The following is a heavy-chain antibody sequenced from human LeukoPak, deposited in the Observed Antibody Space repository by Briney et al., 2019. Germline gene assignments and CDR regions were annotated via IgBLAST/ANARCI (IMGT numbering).Heavy chain of an antibody. Sequence: KFSETLSPTRTLFWGSLRSDTSLLVWIPPPPGKGVEWIGTISNGGSTFYNPSLKSRVTISVDTSKNQLSLKLNSVTATDTSVYYCARHTSGTMYSYWGQGSLVTVSS. CDR1: WGSLRSDTSL. V-gene: IGHV4-39*01. CDR2: ISNGGST. D-gene: IGHD1-7*01. CDR3: ARHTSGTMYSY. J-gene: IGHJ4*02.